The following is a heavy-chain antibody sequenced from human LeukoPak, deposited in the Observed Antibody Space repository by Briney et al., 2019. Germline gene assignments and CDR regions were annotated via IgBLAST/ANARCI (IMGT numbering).Heavy chain of an antibody. J-gene: IGHJ5*02. V-gene: IGHV3-48*03. CDR2: ISSSGSTI. CDR3: ASSSAAAGPWDPSDWFDP. CDR1: GFTFSSYE. D-gene: IGHD6-13*01. Sequence: PGGSLRLSCAASGFTFSSYEMNWVRQAPGKGLEWVSYISSSGSTIYYADSVKGRFTISRDNAKNSLYLQMNSLRAEDTAVYYCASSSAAAGPWDPSDWFDPWGQGTLVTVSS.